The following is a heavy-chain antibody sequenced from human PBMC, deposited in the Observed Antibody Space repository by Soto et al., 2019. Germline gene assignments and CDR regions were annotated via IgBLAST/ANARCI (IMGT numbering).Heavy chain of an antibody. V-gene: IGHV4-34*01. CDR2: INHSGST. D-gene: IGHD1-20*01. J-gene: IGHJ4*02. Sequence: SETLSLTCAVYGGSFSGYYWSWIRQPPGKGLEWIGEINHSGSTNYNPSLKSRVTISVDTSKNQFSLKLSSVTAADTAVYYCARDIRANWNQIYYFDYWGQGTLVTVSS. CDR1: GGSFSGYY. CDR3: ARDIRANWNQIYYFDY.